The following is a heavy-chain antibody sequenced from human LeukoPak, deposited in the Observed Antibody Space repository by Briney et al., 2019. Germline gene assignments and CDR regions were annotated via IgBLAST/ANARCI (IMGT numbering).Heavy chain of an antibody. J-gene: IGHJ4*02. CDR1: GFTFSSYS. CDR3: ATQYSSAWKLFEY. V-gene: IGHV3-21*01. Sequence: PGGSLRLSCAASGFTFSSYSMNWVRQAPGKGLEWVSSISSGSTYLYYADSVKGRFTISRDNAKSSLYLQMDSLRAEDTAVYYCATQYSSAWKLFEYWGQGTLVTVSS. D-gene: IGHD6-19*01. CDR2: ISSGSTYL.